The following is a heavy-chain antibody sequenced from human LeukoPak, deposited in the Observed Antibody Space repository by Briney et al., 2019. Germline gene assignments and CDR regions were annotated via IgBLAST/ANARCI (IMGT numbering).Heavy chain of an antibody. Sequence: GSLRLSCAASGFTFSRSVMHWVRQTPGKGLEWLAFIPFDGTNENCADSVKGRFTISRDNSKNTLYLQMNSLRADDTAIYYCAKDGTNYEFDYWGQGTLVTVSA. J-gene: IGHJ4*02. CDR1: GFTFSRSV. CDR3: AKDGTNYEFDY. D-gene: IGHD4/OR15-4a*01. V-gene: IGHV3-30*02. CDR2: IPFDGTNE.